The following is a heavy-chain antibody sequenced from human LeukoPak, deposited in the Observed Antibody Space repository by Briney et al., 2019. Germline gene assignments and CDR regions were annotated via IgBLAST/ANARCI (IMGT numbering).Heavy chain of an antibody. CDR1: GYTFTSYD. CDR2: MNPNSGNT. V-gene: IGHV1-8*01. J-gene: IGHJ4*02. D-gene: IGHD3-22*01. Sequence: ASVKVSCKASGYTFTSYDINWVRQATGQGLEWMGWMNPNSGNTGYAQKFQGRVTITRNTSISTAYMELSSLRSEDTAVYYCARGIIVTYDSSGYYDYWGQGTLVTVSS. CDR3: ARGIIVTYDSSGYYDY.